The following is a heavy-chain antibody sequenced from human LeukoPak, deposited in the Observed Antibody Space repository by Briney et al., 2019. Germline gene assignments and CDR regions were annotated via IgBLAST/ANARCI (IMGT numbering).Heavy chain of an antibody. V-gene: IGHV3-74*01. CDR2: INSDGSST. CDR3: ARDGDSSSWYNEILGTGGNNWFDP. D-gene: IGHD6-13*01. CDR1: GFTFSSYW. Sequence: KPGGSLRLSCAASGFTFSSYWMHWVRQAPGKGLVWVSRINSDGSSTSYADSVKGRFTISRDNAKNTLYLQMNSLRAEDTAVYYCARDGDSSSWYNEILGTGGNNWFDPWGQGTLVTVSS. J-gene: IGHJ5*02.